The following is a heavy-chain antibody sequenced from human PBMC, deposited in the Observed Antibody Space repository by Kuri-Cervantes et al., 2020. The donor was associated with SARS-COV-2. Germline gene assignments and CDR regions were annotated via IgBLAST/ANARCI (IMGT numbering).Heavy chain of an antibody. D-gene: IGHD3-22*01. J-gene: IGHJ6*03. CDR2: IYYSGST. Sequence: LRLSCTVSGGSISSGDYYWSWIRQPPGKGLEWIGYIYYSGSTYYNPSLKSRVTMSVDTSKNQFSLKLSSMTASDTAVYYCARESDYYDSSGYQAYYYYYYMDVWGKGTTVTVSS. V-gene: IGHV4-30-4*08. CDR3: ARESDYYDSSGYQAYYYYYYMDV. CDR1: GGSISSGDYY.